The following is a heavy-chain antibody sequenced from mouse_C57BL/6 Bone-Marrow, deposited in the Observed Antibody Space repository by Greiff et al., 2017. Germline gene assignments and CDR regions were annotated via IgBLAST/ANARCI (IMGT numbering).Heavy chain of an antibody. CDR2: INYDGSST. CDR1: GFTFSDYY. J-gene: IGHJ1*03. CDR3: ARDRGYGNYYWYIDV. V-gene: IGHV5-16*01. Sequence: EVKLVESEGGLVQPGSSLKLSCTASGFTFSDYYMAWVRQVPEKGLEWVANINYDGSSTYYLDSLKSRFIISRDNAKNILYLQMRSLKSEDTATYYCARDRGYGNYYWYIDVWGTGTTVTVSS. D-gene: IGHD3-1*01.